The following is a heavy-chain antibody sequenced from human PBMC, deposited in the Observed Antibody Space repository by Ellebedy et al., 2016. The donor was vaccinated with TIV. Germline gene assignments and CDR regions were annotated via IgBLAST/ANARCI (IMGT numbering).Heavy chain of an antibody. Sequence: GESLKISXVGSGFRFSNYAMSWVRQAPGKGLEWVSGISGRSGNTYYAAPVKGRFTISRDNSKNTLFLQVNSLRAEDTAVYYCAKDQEYFDYMDVWGKGTTVTVSS. CDR1: GFRFSNYA. CDR2: ISGRSGNT. V-gene: IGHV3-23*01. J-gene: IGHJ6*03. CDR3: AKDQEYFDYMDV.